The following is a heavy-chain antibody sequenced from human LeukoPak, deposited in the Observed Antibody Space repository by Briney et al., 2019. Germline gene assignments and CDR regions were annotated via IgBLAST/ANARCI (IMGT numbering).Heavy chain of an antibody. J-gene: IGHJ4*02. CDR3: TRARDYNSGSYPGF. V-gene: IGHV3-74*01. Sequence: GGSLRLSCEASGFSLTSYWMHWVRQAPGKGLVWVSRINHDGSDAIYADSVRGRFTISRGDANNRLYLQLNRLGAEDTAIYYCTRARDYNSGSYPGFWGRGTLVTVSS. D-gene: IGHD3-10*01. CDR1: GFSLTSYW. CDR2: INHDGSDA.